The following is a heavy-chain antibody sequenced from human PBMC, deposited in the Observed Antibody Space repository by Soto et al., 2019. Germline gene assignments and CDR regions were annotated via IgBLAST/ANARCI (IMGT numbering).Heavy chain of an antibody. V-gene: IGHV4-34*01. Sequence: QVQLQQWGAGLLKPSETLSLTCAVYGGSFSAYYWTWIRQPPGTGLEWIGEINHSGSTNYNPSLKRRVTIAVDTSKNQFSLKLTSVTAADTAVYYCARDKITGLFDYWAQGTLVTVSS. D-gene: IGHD2-8*02. J-gene: IGHJ4*02. CDR3: ARDKITGLFDY. CDR2: INHSGST. CDR1: GGSFSAYY.